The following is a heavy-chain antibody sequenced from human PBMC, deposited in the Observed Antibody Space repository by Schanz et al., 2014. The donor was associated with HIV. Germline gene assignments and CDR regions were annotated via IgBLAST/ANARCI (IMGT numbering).Heavy chain of an antibody. Sequence: EVQLVESGGGLVQPGGSLRLSCAASGFTFSSYDMHWFRQGRGKGLEWVSTIYTTGDTYYQASVEGRFTISRENAKNSLYLQMNSLRAGDTAVYYCARETRWGTILHYGMDVWGQGTTVTVSS. D-gene: IGHD1-1*01. CDR3: ARETRWGTILHYGMDV. J-gene: IGHJ6*02. CDR1: GFTFSSYD. V-gene: IGHV3-13*01. CDR2: IYTTGDT.